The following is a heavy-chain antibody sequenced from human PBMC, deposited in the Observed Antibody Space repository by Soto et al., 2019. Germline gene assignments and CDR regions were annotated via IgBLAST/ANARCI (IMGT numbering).Heavy chain of an antibody. V-gene: IGHV3-7*01. D-gene: IGHD3-10*01. CDR1: GFTFSRYW. CDR3: ARDETYYYGSGPV. J-gene: IGHJ4*02. CDR2: IKQDGSEK. Sequence: GGSLRLSCAASGFTFSRYWMSWVRQAPGKGLEWVANIKQDGSEKYYVDSVKGRFTISRDNAKNSLYLQMNSLRADDTAVYYCARDETYYYGSGPVGGQGTLVTVSS.